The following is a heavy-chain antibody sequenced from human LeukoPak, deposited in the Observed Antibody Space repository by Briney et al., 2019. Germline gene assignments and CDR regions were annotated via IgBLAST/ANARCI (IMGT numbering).Heavy chain of an antibody. Sequence: GESLKISCKGFGYSFNTDWIGWVRQRPGKGLEWMGIIHPGDSDTRDSPSFQGQVTISADKSISTAYLQWRSLKASDTAIYYCARHLSGYYMDVWGQGTTVTVSS. J-gene: IGHJ6*02. CDR3: ARHLSGYYMDV. V-gene: IGHV5-51*01. CDR2: IHPGDSDT. D-gene: IGHD3-9*01. CDR1: GYSFNTDW.